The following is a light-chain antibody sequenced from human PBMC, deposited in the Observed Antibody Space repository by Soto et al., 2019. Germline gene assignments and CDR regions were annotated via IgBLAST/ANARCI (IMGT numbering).Light chain of an antibody. CDR3: QQYNNWWT. CDR1: QSVSSS. Sequence: EIVLTQSPATLSLSPGERATLSCRASQSVSSSLAWYQQKPGQAPRLLIYGASTRATGIPARFSGSGSGTEFTLTINSLQSEDFAVYYCQQYNNWWTFGQGTKVDIK. V-gene: IGKV3-15*01. J-gene: IGKJ1*01. CDR2: GAS.